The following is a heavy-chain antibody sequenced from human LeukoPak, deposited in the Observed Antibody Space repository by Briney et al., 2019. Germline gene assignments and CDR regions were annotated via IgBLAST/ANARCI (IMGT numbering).Heavy chain of an antibody. CDR3: ARFGYSYGLDY. D-gene: IGHD5-18*01. V-gene: IGHV4-59*11. J-gene: IGHJ4*02. CDR2: IHYTGST. CDR1: GGSISPHY. Sequence: SETLSLTCSVSGGSISPHYWSWIRQPPGKGLEWIGLIHYTGSTYYNPSLKSRLTISVDTSKNHFSLKLSSVTAADTAVYYCARFGYSYGLDYWGQGTLVTVS.